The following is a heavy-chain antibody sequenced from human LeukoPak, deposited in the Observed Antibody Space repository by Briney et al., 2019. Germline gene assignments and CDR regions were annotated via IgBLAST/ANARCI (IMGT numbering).Heavy chain of an antibody. CDR1: GFTFSIYS. J-gene: IGHJ4*02. CDR2: ISSSNTYI. Sequence: GGSLRLSCAASGFTFSIYSMNWVRQAPGKGLEWVSSISSSNTYIHYADSVKGRFTISRDNAKNSLYLQMNSLRAEDTAVYYCAGVRPYFDSWGQGTLVTVSS. V-gene: IGHV3-21*01. CDR3: AGVRPYFDS. D-gene: IGHD6-6*01.